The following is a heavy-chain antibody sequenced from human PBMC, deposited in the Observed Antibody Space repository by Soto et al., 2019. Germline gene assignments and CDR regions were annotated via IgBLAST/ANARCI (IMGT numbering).Heavy chain of an antibody. CDR1: GGSFSGYY. J-gene: IGHJ6*02. V-gene: IGHV4-34*01. CDR3: ARLGSIAVAGTYYYYGMDV. CDR2: INHSGST. D-gene: IGHD6-19*01. Sequence: SGTLSLTCAVYGGSFSGYYWSWIRQPPGKGLEWIGEINHSGSTNYNPSLKSRVTISVDTSKNQFSLKLISVTAADTAVYYCARLGSIAVAGTYYYYGMDVWGQGTTVTVSS.